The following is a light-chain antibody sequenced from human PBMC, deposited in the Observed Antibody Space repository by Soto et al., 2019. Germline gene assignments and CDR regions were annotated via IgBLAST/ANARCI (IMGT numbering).Light chain of an antibody. V-gene: IGLV2-14*01. CDR2: EVS. Sequence: QSALTQPASVSGSPGQSITISCTGTSSDVGNYKYVSWYQQHPGKGPTLMIYEVSNRPSWVSNRFSGSKSGHTASLNISGLQAEDETDYYSFSYTSSGSDVVGSGTKVNVL. CDR3: FSYTSSGSDV. J-gene: IGLJ1*01. CDR1: SSDVGNYKY.